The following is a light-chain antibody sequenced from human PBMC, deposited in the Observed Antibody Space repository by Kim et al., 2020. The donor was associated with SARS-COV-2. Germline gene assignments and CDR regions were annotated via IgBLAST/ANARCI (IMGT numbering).Light chain of an antibody. CDR3: MQALQTPIT. Sequence: PASISCRSSQGLLHSDGYSYLDWYLQKPGQSTQLLIYLGSNLAAGVPDRFSGSGSGTDFTLKISRVEAKDVRVYYCMQALQTPITFGEGTRLEIK. CDR1: QGLLHSDGYSY. CDR2: LGS. V-gene: IGKV2-28*01. J-gene: IGKJ5*01.